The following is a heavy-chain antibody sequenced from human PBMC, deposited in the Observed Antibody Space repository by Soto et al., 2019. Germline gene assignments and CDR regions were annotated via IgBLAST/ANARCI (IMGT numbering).Heavy chain of an antibody. V-gene: IGHV1-69*12. J-gene: IGHJ6*02. CDR2: IIPIFGTA. D-gene: IGHD1-7*01. CDR1: GGTFSSYA. Sequence: QVQLVQSGAEVKKPGSSVKVSCKASGGTFSSYAISWVRQAPGQGLEWMGGIIPIFGTANYAQKFQGRVTITAVESTSPAYMELSSLRSEDTAVYYWARPLTWTGTTPQEWEYSGMDVWGQGTTVTVSS. CDR3: ARPLTWTGTTPQEWEYSGMDV.